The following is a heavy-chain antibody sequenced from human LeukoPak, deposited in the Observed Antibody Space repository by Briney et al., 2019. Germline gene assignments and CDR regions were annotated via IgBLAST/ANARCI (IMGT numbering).Heavy chain of an antibody. CDR2: INHSGST. Sequence: SETLSLTCAVYGGSFSGYYWSWIRQPPGKGLEWIGEINHSGSTNYNPSLKSRVTISVDTSKNQFSLKLSSVTAADTAVYYCARSAPYYYDSSGYFNYWGPGTLVTVSS. V-gene: IGHV4-34*01. CDR3: ARSAPYYYDSSGYFNY. J-gene: IGHJ4*02. D-gene: IGHD3-22*01. CDR1: GGSFSGYY.